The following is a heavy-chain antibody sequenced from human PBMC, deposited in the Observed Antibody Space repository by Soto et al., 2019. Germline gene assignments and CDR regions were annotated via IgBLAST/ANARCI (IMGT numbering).Heavy chain of an antibody. Sequence: QVQLVQSGAEVKKPGASVKVSCKVSGYSFITYGVSWVRQAPGQGLDWMGWISTYNGNTKYAERLQGRVTMTTDTTTSTAYMELRSLRSDDTAVYYCARGPTDYHDNSGNYFSDYWVQGTLVTVSS. J-gene: IGHJ4*02. D-gene: IGHD3-22*01. CDR3: ARGPTDYHDNSGNYFSDY. CDR1: GYSFITYG. V-gene: IGHV1-18*01. CDR2: ISTYNGNT.